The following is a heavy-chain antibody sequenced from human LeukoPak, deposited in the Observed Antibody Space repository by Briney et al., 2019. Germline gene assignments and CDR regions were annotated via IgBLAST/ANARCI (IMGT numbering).Heavy chain of an antibody. J-gene: IGHJ4*02. CDR1: GFTFGDYA. Sequence: HPGRSLRLSCAASGFTFGDYAMHWVRQAPGKGLEWVSRIGWNSGSIAYADSVKGRFTISRDNAKNSLYLQMNSLRPEDTALYYCAKDIELGGGLLGAFDYRGQGTLVTVSS. CDR2: IGWNSGSI. V-gene: IGHV3-9*01. D-gene: IGHD2/OR15-2a*01. CDR3: AKDIELGGGLLGAFDY.